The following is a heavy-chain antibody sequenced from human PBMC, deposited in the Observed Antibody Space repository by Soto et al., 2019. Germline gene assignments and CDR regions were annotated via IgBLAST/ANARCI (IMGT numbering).Heavy chain of an antibody. V-gene: IGHV3-11*01. J-gene: IGHJ6*02. CDR1: GFTFSDYY. CDR2: ISSSGSTI. CDR3: ARAGGYSGYLPHYYYGMDV. D-gene: IGHD5-12*01. Sequence: GGSLRLSCAASGFTFSDYYMSWIREAPGKGLEWVSYISSSGSTIYYADSVKGRFTISRDNAKNSLYLQMNSLRAEDTAVYYCARAGGYSGYLPHYYYGMDVWGQGTTVTVSS.